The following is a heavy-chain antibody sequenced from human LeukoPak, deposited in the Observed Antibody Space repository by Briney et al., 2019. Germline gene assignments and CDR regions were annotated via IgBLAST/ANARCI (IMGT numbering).Heavy chain of an antibody. CDR1: GGTFSSYA. V-gene: IGHV1-69*13. CDR3: ASSDYSSGWYTG. J-gene: IGHJ4*02. D-gene: IGHD6-19*01. CDR2: IIPIFGTA. Sequence: SVKVSCKASGGTFSSYAISWVRQAPGQGLEWMGGIIPIFGTANYAQKFQGRVTITADESTSTASMELSSLRSEDTAVYYCASSDYSSGWYTGWGQGTLVTVSS.